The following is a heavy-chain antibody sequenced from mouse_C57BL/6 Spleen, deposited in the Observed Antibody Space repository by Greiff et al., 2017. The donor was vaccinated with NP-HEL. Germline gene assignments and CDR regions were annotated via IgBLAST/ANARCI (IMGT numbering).Heavy chain of an antibody. CDR1: GYTFTSYW. D-gene: IGHD1-1*01. J-gene: IGHJ1*03. CDR3: ARAYGSSWYFDV. V-gene: IGHV1-50*01. Sequence: VQRVESGAELVKPGASVKLSCKASGYTFTSYWMQWVKQRPGQGLEWIGEIDPSDSYTNYNQKFKGKATLTVDTSSSTAYMQLISLTSEDSAVYYCARAYGSSWYFDVWGTGTTVTVSS. CDR2: IDPSDSYT.